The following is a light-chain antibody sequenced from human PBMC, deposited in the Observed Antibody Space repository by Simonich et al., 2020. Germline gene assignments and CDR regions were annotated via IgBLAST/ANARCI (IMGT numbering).Light chain of an antibody. CDR1: QGISSA. V-gene: IGKV1-13*02. CDR3: QQFNSYPRT. CDR2: DAS. J-gene: IGKJ3*01. Sequence: AIQLTQSPSSLSASVGDRVTITCRASQGISSALAWYQQKPGKAPKLLIYDASSLESGFPSRVSGSGSGTDFTLTISSLQPEDFATYYCQQFNSYPRTFGPGTKVDIK.